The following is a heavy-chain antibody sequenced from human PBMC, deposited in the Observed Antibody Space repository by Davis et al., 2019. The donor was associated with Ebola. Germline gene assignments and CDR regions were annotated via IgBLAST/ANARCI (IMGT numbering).Heavy chain of an antibody. CDR3: ARLDYYDSSGYYTYYFDY. J-gene: IGHJ4*02. Sequence: MPSETLSLTWTVSGGSISSHYWSWIRQLPGKGLEWIGYIYYSGSTNYNPSLKSRVTISVDTSKNQFSLKLSSVTAADTAVYYCARLDYYDSSGYYTYYFDYWGQGTLVTVSS. CDR2: IYYSGST. CDR1: GGSISSHY. D-gene: IGHD3-22*01. V-gene: IGHV4-59*11.